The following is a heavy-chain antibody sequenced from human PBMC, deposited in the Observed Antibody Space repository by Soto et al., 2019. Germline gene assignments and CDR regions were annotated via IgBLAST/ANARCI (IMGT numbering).Heavy chain of an antibody. CDR2: VSDSGST. Sequence: WTWLRQHPGEGLEWIGSVSDSGSTSYNTSLKSRLTISVDTSKNQFSLNLRSVTAADTAVYYCARRDRSGFSYWLDTWGQGALVTVSS. V-gene: IGHV4-31*02. D-gene: IGHD3-22*01. J-gene: IGHJ5*02. CDR3: ARRDRSGFSYWLDT.